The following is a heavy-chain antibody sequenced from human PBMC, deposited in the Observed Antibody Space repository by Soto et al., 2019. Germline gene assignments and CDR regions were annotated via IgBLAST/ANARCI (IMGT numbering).Heavy chain of an antibody. CDR2: IYYSGST. J-gene: IGHJ6*03. CDR3: ARGEYCSGGSCYSPILFWDYYYMDV. CDR1: GGSISSYY. V-gene: IGHV4-59*01. D-gene: IGHD2-15*01. Sequence: SETLSLTCTVSGGSISSYYWSWIRQPPGKGLEWIGYIYYSGSTNYNPSLKSRVTISVDTSKNQFSLKLSSVTAADTAVYYCARGEYCSGGSCYSPILFWDYYYMDVWGKGTTVTVSS.